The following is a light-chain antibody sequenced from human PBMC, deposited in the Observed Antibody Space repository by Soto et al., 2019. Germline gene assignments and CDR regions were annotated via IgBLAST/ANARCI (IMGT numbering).Light chain of an antibody. CDR3: QQRSNWRGT. V-gene: IGKV3-11*01. CDR1: QSLSKY. CDR2: DAS. J-gene: IGKJ4*01. Sequence: EIVLTQSPATVSLSPGERATLSCRASQSLSKYLAWYQQKPGQAPRPLIYDASNRASGIPARFSGSGSGTDFTLTISSLEPEDFAVYYCQQRSNWRGTFGGGTKVEV.